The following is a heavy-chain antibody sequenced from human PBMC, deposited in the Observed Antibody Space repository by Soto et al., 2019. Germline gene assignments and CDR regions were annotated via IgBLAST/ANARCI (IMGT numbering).Heavy chain of an antibody. V-gene: IGHV3-23*01. CDR2: LNGRASEK. CDR1: GFTFSSYA. Sequence: GGSLRLSCVISGFTFSSYAMTWVRKAPGRGLEWVSTLNGRASEKYHADSVRGRFTISRDNSKSTLYLQMNSLRAEDSAIYYCAKGYSDSSWSHLDFWGQGTLVTVSS. J-gene: IGHJ4*02. CDR3: AKGYSDSSWSHLDF. D-gene: IGHD6-13*01.